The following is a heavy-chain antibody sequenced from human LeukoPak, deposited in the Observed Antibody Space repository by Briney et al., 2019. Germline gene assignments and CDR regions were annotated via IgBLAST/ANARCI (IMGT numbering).Heavy chain of an antibody. V-gene: IGHV4-59*06. J-gene: IGHJ6*02. CDR1: GGSMSSYY. CDR3: ARGGAHYYGMDV. CDR2: IYYSGST. Sequence: SETLSLTCTVSGGSMSSYYWSWIRQHPGKGLEWIGYIYYSGSTYYNPSLKSRVTISVDTSKDQFSLKLSSVTAADTAVYYCARGGAHYYGMDVWGQGTTVTVSS. D-gene: IGHD1-26*01.